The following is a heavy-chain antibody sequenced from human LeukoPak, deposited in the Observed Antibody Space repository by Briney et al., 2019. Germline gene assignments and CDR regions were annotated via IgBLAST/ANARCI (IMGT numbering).Heavy chain of an antibody. D-gene: IGHD3-3*01. J-gene: IGHJ4*02. Sequence: SETLSLTCAVYGGSFSGYYWSWIRQPPGKGLEWVGEINHSGSTNYNPSLKSRVTISVDTSKNQFSLKLSSVTAADTAVYYCARARLTYYDFWSGKYQLTYFDYWGQGTLVTVSS. CDR1: GGSFSGYY. CDR3: ARARLTYYDFWSGKYQLTYFDY. V-gene: IGHV4-34*01. CDR2: INHSGST.